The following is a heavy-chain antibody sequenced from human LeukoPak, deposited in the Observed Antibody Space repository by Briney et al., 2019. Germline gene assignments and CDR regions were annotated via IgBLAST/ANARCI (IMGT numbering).Heavy chain of an antibody. D-gene: IGHD2-15*01. V-gene: IGHV1-18*01. CDR2: ISAYNGNT. CDR3: ARDSELRYCSGGSCSFDY. CDR1: GYTFTSYG. J-gene: IGHJ4*02. Sequence: ASVKVSCKASGYTFTSYGISWVRQAPGQGLEWMGWISAYNGNTNSAQKLQGRVTMTTDTSTGTAYMELGSLRSDDTAVYYCARDSELRYCSGGSCSFDYWGQGTLVTVSS.